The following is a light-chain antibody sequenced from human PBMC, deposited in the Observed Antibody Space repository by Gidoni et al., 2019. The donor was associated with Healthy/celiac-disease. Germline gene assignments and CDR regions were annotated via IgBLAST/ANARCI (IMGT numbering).Light chain of an antibody. CDR3: AAWDDSLNGWV. V-gene: IGLV1-44*01. J-gene: IGLJ3*02. CDR1: SSNIGSNT. Sequence: QSVLTQPPSASGTPGQRVTISWSGSSSNIGSNTVNWYQQLPGTSPKLLIYSNIQRPSGVPDLFSVSKSGTSASLAISGLPSEDEADYYCAAWDDSLNGWVFGGGTKLTVL. CDR2: SNI.